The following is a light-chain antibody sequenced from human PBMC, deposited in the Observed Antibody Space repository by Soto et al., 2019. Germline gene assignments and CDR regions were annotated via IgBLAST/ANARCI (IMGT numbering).Light chain of an antibody. Sequence: RVLTQSPVILFVSPGENATLSCRASQSVTRNLAWYQQIPGQAPRLLVYHASVRATGIPARFSGSGSGTEFSLTISNLQSEDFAVYFCQQYNDWPPITFGQGTRLEIK. J-gene: IGKJ5*01. CDR3: QQYNDWPPIT. CDR2: HAS. V-gene: IGKV3-15*01. CDR1: QSVTRN.